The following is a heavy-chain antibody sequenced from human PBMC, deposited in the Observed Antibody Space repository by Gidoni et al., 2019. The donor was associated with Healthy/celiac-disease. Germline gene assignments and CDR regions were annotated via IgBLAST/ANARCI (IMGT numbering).Heavy chain of an antibody. CDR1: GGTFSSYT. Sequence: QVQLVQSGAEVKKPGSSVKVSCKASGGTFSSYTISWVRQAPGQGLEWMGRIIPILGIANYAQKFQGRVTITANKSTSTAYMELRSLRSEDTAVYYCAREERAARPDWWGQGTLVTVSA. D-gene: IGHD6-6*01. CDR3: AREERAARPDW. J-gene: IGHJ4*02. CDR2: IIPILGIA. V-gene: IGHV1-69*08.